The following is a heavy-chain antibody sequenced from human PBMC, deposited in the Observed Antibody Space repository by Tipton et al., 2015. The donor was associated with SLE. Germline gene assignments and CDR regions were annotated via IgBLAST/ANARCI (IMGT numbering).Heavy chain of an antibody. CDR1: GGSISSSSYY. CDR2: IYYSGST. J-gene: IGHJ3*02. V-gene: IGHV4-39*07. CDR3: ARGRLLRSVAFDI. Sequence: TLSLTCTVSGGSISSSSYYWGWIRQPPGKGLEWIGSIYYSGSTNYNPSLKSRVTISVDTSKNQFSLKLSSVTAADTAVYYCARGRLLRSVAFDIWGQGTMVTVSS. D-gene: IGHD3-3*01.